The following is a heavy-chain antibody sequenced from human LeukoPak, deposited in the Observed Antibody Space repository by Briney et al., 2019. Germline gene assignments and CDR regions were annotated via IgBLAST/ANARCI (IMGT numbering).Heavy chain of an antibody. Sequence: SQTLSLTCTVPGGSISSGSYYWSWIRQPAGKGLEWIGRIYTSGSTNYNPSLKSRVTISVDTSKNQFSLKLSSVTAADTAVYYCARSSAVVVAATFDYWGQGTLVTVSS. J-gene: IGHJ4*02. V-gene: IGHV4-61*02. CDR2: IYTSGST. CDR1: GGSISSGSYY. D-gene: IGHD2-15*01. CDR3: ARSSAVVVAATFDY.